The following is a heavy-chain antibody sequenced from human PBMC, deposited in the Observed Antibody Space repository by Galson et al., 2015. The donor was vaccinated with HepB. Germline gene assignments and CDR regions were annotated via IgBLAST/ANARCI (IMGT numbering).Heavy chain of an antibody. Sequence: SVKVSCKASGGTFSSYAFSWVRQAPGQGLEWMGGIIPIFGTANYAQKFQGRVTITADESTSTAYMELSSLRSEDTAVYYCARDHRIYGSGHTYYYHYGMDVWGQGTTVTVSS. CDR1: GGTFSSYA. J-gene: IGHJ6*02. CDR2: IIPIFGTA. CDR3: ARDHRIYGSGHTYYYHYGMDV. D-gene: IGHD2-15*01. V-gene: IGHV1-69*13.